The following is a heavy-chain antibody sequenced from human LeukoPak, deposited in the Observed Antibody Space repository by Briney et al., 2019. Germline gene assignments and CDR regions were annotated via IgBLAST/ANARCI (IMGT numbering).Heavy chain of an antibody. J-gene: IGHJ4*02. CDR1: GFTFSSYS. Sequence: GGSLRLSCAASGFTFSSYSMNWVRQAPGKGLEWVSYISSGGSAIFYADSVRGRFTISRDNAKSSLYLQMNSLRAEDTAVYYCAGEPKSGDCGGGSCLQIDYWGQGTLVTVSS. D-gene: IGHD2-15*01. V-gene: IGHV3-48*04. CDR2: ISSGGSAI. CDR3: AGEPKSGDCGGGSCLQIDY.